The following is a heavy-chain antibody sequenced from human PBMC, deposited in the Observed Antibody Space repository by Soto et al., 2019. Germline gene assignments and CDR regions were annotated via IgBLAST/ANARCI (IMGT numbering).Heavy chain of an antibody. D-gene: IGHD4-4*01. J-gene: IGHJ6*02. CDR1: GFTVSSNY. V-gene: IGHV3-66*01. Sequence: GGSLRLSCAASGFTVSSNYMSWVRQAPGKGLEWVSVIYSGGSTYYADFVKGRFTISRDNSKNTLYLQMNSLRAEDTAVYYCARDWATEVYYYYYGMDVWGQGTTVTVSS. CDR3: ARDWATEVYYYYYGMDV. CDR2: IYSGGST.